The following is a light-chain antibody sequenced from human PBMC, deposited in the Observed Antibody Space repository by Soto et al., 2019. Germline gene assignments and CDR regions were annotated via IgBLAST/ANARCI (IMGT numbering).Light chain of an antibody. J-gene: IGKJ5*01. CDR3: QQRHMWPIT. Sequence: EVVLTQSPVTLSLCPWERATLCCRAIQSFRGLLAWYQQKPGQAPRLLIYDAYNRATGIPPRFSGSGSGTDFTLTISSLEPEDSAVYYCQQRHMWPITFGQGTRLEIK. CDR2: DAY. CDR1: QSFRGL. V-gene: IGKV3-11*01.